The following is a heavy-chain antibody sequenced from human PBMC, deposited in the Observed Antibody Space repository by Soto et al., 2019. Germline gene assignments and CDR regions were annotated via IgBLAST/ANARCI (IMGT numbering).Heavy chain of an antibody. J-gene: IGHJ4*02. V-gene: IGHV1-46*01. CDR1: RYTFTSFN. CDR3: ARIAGPALTYSDF. CDR2: VNPSSGST. Sequence: VASVKVSCKASRYTFTSFNIHWIRQAPGQGLERLGVVNPSSGSTVYQQNFQGRVTMTSDTSTSTVYMVLSRLRSEDTAVYYCARIAGPALTYSDFWGQGTPVTVSS. D-gene: IGHD3-9*01.